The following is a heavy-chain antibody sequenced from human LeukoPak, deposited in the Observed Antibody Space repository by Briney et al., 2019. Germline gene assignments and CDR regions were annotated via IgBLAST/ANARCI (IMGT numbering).Heavy chain of an antibody. D-gene: IGHD6-6*01. CDR2: ISAYNGNT. V-gene: IGHV1-18*01. Sequence: ASVKVSCKASGYTFTSYGISWVRQAPGQGLEWMGWISAYNGNTNHAQKLQGRVTMTTDTSTSTAYMELRSLRSDDTAVYYCARDRKPSSSSEAFDIWGQGTMVTVSS. J-gene: IGHJ3*02. CDR1: GYTFTSYG. CDR3: ARDRKPSSSSEAFDI.